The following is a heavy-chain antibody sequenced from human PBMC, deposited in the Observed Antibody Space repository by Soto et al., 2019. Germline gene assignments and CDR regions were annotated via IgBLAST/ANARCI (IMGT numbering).Heavy chain of an antibody. CDR3: ANSNSGLSDFDY. J-gene: IGHJ4*02. Sequence: PGGSLRLSCAASGFTFSSYGMHWVRQAPGKGLEWVAVISYDGSNKYYADSVKGRFTISRDNSKNTLYLQMNSLRAEDTAVYYCANSNSGLSDFDYWGQGTLVTVSS. V-gene: IGHV3-30*18. CDR1: GFTFSSYG. D-gene: IGHD7-27*01. CDR2: ISYDGSNK.